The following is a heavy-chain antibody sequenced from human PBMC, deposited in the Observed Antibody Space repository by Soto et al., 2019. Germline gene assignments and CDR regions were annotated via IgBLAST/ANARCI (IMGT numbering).Heavy chain of an antibody. CDR2: INHSGST. Sequence: SETLSLTCAVYGGSFSGYYWSWIRQPPGKGLEWIGEINHSGSTNYNPSLKSRVTISVDTSKNQFSLKLSSVTAADTAVYYCARGMSSWYWGRWFDPWGQGTLVTVSS. D-gene: IGHD6-13*01. CDR3: ARGMSSWYWGRWFDP. CDR1: GGSFSGYY. V-gene: IGHV4-34*01. J-gene: IGHJ5*02.